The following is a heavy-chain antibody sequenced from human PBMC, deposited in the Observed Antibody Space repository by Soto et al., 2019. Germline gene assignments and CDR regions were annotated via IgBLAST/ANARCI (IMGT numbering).Heavy chain of an antibody. D-gene: IGHD1-26*01. V-gene: IGHV3-33*01. Sequence: QVQLVESGGGVVQPGRSLRLSCAASGFIFSTYGMHWVRQTPGKGPERVAVIWYDGSNKYYADSVRGRFTISRDNSKNMLYLQMNSLRAEDTAMYYCARAVGPFDYWGQGTLVTVSS. CDR2: IWYDGSNK. CDR1: GFIFSTYG. CDR3: ARAVGPFDY. J-gene: IGHJ4*02.